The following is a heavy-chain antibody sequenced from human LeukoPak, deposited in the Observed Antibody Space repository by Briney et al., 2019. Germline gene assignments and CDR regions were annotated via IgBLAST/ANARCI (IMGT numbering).Heavy chain of an antibody. J-gene: IGHJ4*02. D-gene: IGHD3-3*01. CDR2: ISACNGNT. V-gene: IGHV1-18*01. CDR1: GYTFTSYG. Sequence: GASVKVSCKASGYTFTSYGISWVRQAPGQGLEWMGWISACNGNTNYAQKLQGRVTMTTDTSTSTAYMELRSLRSDDTAVYYCARDPGRKIFNYDFWSGYSYYFDYWGQGTLVTVSS. CDR3: ARDPGRKIFNYDFWSGYSYYFDY.